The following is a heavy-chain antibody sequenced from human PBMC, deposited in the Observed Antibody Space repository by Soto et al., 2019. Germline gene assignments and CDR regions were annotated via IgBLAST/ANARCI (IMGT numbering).Heavy chain of an antibody. Sequence: QVQLQESGPGLVKPSETLSLTCTVSGGSISSYYWSWIRQPPGKGLEWIGYIYNSGSTNYNPSLKGRVTISIDTSKKQFSLNLSSVTAADTAVYYCARDRSLGGSSSWSTTSGMDVWGQGTTVTVSS. V-gene: IGHV4-59*01. CDR3: ARDRSLGGSSSWSTTSGMDV. CDR2: IYNSGST. D-gene: IGHD6-13*01. J-gene: IGHJ6*02. CDR1: GGSISSYY.